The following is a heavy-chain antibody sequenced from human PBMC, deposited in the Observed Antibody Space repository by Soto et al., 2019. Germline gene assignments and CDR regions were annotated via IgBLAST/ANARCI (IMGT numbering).Heavy chain of an antibody. D-gene: IGHD2-21*01. CDR1: GGTFSSYA. V-gene: IGHV1-69*13. CDR2: IIPIFGTA. Sequence: GASVKVSCKASGGTFSSYAISWVRQAPGQGLEWMGGIIPIFGTANYAQKFQGRVTITADESTSTAYMELSSLRSEDTAVYYCARVDSLQAEIDYWGRGTLVTVSS. J-gene: IGHJ4*02. CDR3: ARVDSLQAEIDY.